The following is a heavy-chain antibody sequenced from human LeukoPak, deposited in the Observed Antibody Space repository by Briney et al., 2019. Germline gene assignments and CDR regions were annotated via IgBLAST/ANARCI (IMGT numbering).Heavy chain of an antibody. V-gene: IGHV3-48*03. CDR1: GFTFSSYE. CDR2: ISSSGSTI. J-gene: IGHJ6*03. CDR3: ARRYYYDSSGTYYMDV. Sequence: GGSLRLSCSASGFTFSSYEMNWVRQAPGKGLEWVSYISSSGSTIYYADSVKGRFTISRDNAKNSLYLQMNSLRSDDTAVYYCARRYYYDSSGTYYMDVWGKGTTVTVSS. D-gene: IGHD3-22*01.